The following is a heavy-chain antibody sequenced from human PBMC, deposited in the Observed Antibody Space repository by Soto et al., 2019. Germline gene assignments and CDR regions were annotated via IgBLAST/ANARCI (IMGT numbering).Heavy chain of an antibody. J-gene: IGHJ4*02. CDR1: GGTFNTYA. D-gene: IGHD3-10*01. CDR3: AREVQVHTPAFVY. Sequence: QVQLVQSGAEMKKPGSSVKVSCQSSGGTFNTYAMNWVRQAPGQGPEWMGDISPMFGAANYAPKFQGRVTITADETTGTSDLELSSLASEDPVLYFCAREVQVHTPAFVYWGQGTLVTVSS. V-gene: IGHV1-69*19. CDR2: ISPMFGAA.